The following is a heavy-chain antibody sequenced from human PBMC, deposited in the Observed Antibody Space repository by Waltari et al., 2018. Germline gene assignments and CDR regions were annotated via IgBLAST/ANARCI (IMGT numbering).Heavy chain of an antibody. V-gene: IGHV4-39*07. CDR2: IYYSGST. CDR1: GGSISSSSYY. J-gene: IGHJ4*02. D-gene: IGHD3-22*01. Sequence: QLQLQESGPGLVKPSETLSLTCTVSGGSISSSSYYWGWIRQPPGKGLEWIGVIYYSGSTYYSPSLKSRVTISVDTSKNQFSLKLSSVTAADTAVYYCARRPGYYDSSGYYSVPFDYWGQGTLVTVSS. CDR3: ARRPGYYDSSGYYSVPFDY.